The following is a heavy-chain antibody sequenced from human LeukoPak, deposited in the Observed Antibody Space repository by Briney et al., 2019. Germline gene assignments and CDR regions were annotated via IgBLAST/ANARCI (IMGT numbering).Heavy chain of an antibody. D-gene: IGHD5-18*01. CDR1: GFTISSYS. CDR3: SRLRGYSYGYADY. V-gene: IGHV3-48*04. J-gene: IGHJ4*02. Sequence: GGSLRLSCAASGFTISSYSMNWARQAPGKGLEWVSYISSSGNTIDYADSVKGRFTISRDNAKNSLYLQMNNLRAEDTAVYYCSRLRGYSYGYADYWGQGALVTVSS. CDR2: ISSSGNTI.